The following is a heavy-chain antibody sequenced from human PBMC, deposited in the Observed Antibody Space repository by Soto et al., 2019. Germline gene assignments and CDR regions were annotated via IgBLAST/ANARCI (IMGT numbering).Heavy chain of an antibody. CDR3: ARGGAARPEWFDP. D-gene: IGHD6-6*01. CDR2: IIPIFGTA. Sequence: SVKVSCKASGGTFSSYAISCVRQAPGQGLEWMGGIIPIFGTANYAQKFQGRVTITADESTSTAYMELSSLRSEDTAVYYCARGGAARPEWFDPWGQGTLVTVSS. CDR1: GGTFSSYA. V-gene: IGHV1-69*13. J-gene: IGHJ5*02.